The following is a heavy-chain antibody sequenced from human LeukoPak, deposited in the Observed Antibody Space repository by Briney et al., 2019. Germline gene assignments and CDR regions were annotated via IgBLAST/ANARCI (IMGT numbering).Heavy chain of an antibody. V-gene: IGHV3-23*01. CDR1: GFTLNNYA. D-gene: IGHD6-13*01. J-gene: IGHJ4*02. Sequence: PGGSLRLSCAASGFTLNNYAMSWVRQAPGEGLDWVATLSGSGHNTYYADSVKGRFTISRDNAKNTLYLQMNSLRVEDTALYYCARGIASSRSVAIDLWGQGTLVAVSS. CDR2: LSGSGHNT. CDR3: ARGIASSRSVAIDL.